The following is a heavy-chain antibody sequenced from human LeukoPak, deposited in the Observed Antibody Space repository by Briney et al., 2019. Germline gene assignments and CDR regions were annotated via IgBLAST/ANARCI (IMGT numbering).Heavy chain of an antibody. Sequence: PGGSLRLSCAASGFTFTDYYMSWIRQAPGKGLEWVSYISNSGSTIYYADSVKGRFTISRDNAKNSLYLQMKSLRAEDTAVYYCARSRLYDFPFAPWGQGTLVTVSS. CDR1: GFTFTDYY. CDR3: ARSRLYDFPFAP. D-gene: IGHD3-3*01. V-gene: IGHV3-11*04. CDR2: ISNSGSTI. J-gene: IGHJ5*02.